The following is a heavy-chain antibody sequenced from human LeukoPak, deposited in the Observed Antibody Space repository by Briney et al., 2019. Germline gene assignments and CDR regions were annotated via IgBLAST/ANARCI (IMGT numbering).Heavy chain of an antibody. V-gene: IGHV3-7*01. D-gene: IGHD3-22*01. Sequence: GGSLRLSCAASGFTFSSYWMSWVRQAPGKGLEWEANIKQDGSEKYYVDSVKGRFTISRDNAKNSLYLQMNSLRAEDTAMYYCAREAQTYYYDSSGSTDYWGQGTLVTVSS. CDR1: GFTFSSYW. J-gene: IGHJ4*02. CDR2: IKQDGSEK. CDR3: AREAQTYYYDSSGSTDY.